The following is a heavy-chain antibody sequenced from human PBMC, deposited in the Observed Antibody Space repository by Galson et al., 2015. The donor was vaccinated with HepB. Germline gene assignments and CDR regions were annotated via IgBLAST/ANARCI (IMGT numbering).Heavy chain of an antibody. CDR2: TYYRSKWYN. Sequence: CAISGDSVSSNSAAWNWIRQSPSRGLERLGRTYYRSKWYNDYAVSVKSRITINLDTSKNQFSLQLNSVTPEDTAVYYCARERFPGIAAAGTMCYFDYWGQGTLVTVSS. CDR3: ARERFPGIAAAGTMCYFDY. CDR1: GDSVSSNSAA. J-gene: IGHJ4*02. D-gene: IGHD6-13*01. V-gene: IGHV6-1*01.